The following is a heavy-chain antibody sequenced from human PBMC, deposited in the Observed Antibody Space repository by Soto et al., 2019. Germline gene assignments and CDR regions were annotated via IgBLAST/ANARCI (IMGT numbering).Heavy chain of an antibody. J-gene: IGHJ3*02. D-gene: IGHD3-10*01. CDR1: GFTFSSYA. CDR3: ARDRLGAGSWSYRDDDHHDAFDI. V-gene: IGHV3-30-3*01. CDR2: ISYDGSNK. Sequence: QVQLVESGGGVVQPGRSLRLSCAASGFTFSSYAMHWVRQAPGKGLEWVAVISYDGSNKYYADSVKGRFTISRDNSKNTLYLQMNSLRAEDTAVYYCARDRLGAGSWSYRDDDHHDAFDIWGQGTMVTVSS.